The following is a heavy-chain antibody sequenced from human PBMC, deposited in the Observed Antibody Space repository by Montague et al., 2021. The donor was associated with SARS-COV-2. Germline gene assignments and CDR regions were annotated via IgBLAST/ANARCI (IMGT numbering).Heavy chain of an antibody. CDR2: TYYRSKWYN. CDR1: GDSVSSNIAT. D-gene: IGHD2-2*01. CDR3: ARIPVGSKYYFDF. V-gene: IGHV6-1*01. Sequence: CAISGDSVSSNIATCNWIRQSPSRGLEWPGRTYYRSKWYNDYAESVKSRITIDPDTSKHQFSLHLNSVTPEDTAVYYCARIPVGSKYYFDFWGQGTLVTVSS. J-gene: IGHJ4*02.